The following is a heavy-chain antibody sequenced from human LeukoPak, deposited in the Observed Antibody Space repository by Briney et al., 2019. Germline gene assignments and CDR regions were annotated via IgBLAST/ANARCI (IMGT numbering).Heavy chain of an antibody. CDR1: GFTVSSNY. J-gene: IGHJ3*01. CDR3: ARASLDYGGNPGTFDL. V-gene: IGHV3-66*01. Sequence: PGGSLRLSCATSGFTVSSNYMSWVRQAPGKGLEWVSVIYSGGSTYYADSVKGRFTTSRDNSKNTLYFQMNSLRAEDTAVYYCARASLDYGGNPGTFDLWGQGTMVTVSS. D-gene: IGHD4-23*01. CDR2: IYSGGST.